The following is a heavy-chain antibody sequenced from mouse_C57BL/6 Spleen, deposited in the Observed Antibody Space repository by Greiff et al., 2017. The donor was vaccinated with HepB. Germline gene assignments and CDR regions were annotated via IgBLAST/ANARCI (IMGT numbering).Heavy chain of an antibody. V-gene: IGHV1-54*01. CDR3: ARSKSLFDY. D-gene: IGHD2-5*01. CDR2: INPGSGGT. CDR1: GYAFTNYL. J-gene: IGHJ2*01. Sequence: VKLMESGAELVRPGTSVKVSCKASGYAFTNYLIEWVKQRPGQGLEWIGVINPGSGGTNYNEKFKGKATLTADKSSSTAYMQLSSLTSEDSAVYFCARSKSLFDYWGQGTTLTVSS.